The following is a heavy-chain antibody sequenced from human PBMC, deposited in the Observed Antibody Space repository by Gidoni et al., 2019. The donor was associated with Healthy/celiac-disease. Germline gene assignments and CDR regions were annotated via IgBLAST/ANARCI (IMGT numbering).Heavy chain of an antibody. CDR1: GGSISSYY. J-gene: IGHJ4*02. V-gene: IGHV4-59*08. CDR2: SYYSGST. CDR3: ARTQWRRAFDY. Sequence: QVQLQESGPGLVKPSETLSLTGTVSGGSISSYYWSWIRQPPGKGLEWVGYSYYSGSTNYHPSLKSRVTISVDTSKNQFSLKLSSVTAADTAVYYCARTQWRRAFDYWGQGTLVTVSS. D-gene: IGHD6-19*01.